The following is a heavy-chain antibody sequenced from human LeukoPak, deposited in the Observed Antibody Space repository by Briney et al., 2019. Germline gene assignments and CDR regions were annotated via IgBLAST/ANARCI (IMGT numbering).Heavy chain of an antibody. V-gene: IGHV3-33*01. D-gene: IGHD5-12*01. CDR1: GFTFSSYG. CDR3: ARDPEMATITSYFDY. CDR2: IWYDGSNK. J-gene: IGHJ4*02. Sequence: GGSLRLSCAASGFTFSSYGMHWVRQAPGKGLEWVAVIWYDGSNKYYADSVKGRFTISRDNSKNTLYLQMNSLRAEDTAVYYCARDPEMATITSYFDYWAQGTLVTVSS.